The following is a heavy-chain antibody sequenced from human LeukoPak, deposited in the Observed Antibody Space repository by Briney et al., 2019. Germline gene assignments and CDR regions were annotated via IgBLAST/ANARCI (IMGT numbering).Heavy chain of an antibody. CDR3: ARGYSSSWNYFDH. CDR2: INHSGST. Sequence: SETLSLTCAMYGVSFSGYYWSWIRQPPGKGLEWIGEINHSGSTSYNPSLQSRVTMSGDTSKNQFSLKLTSVTAADTAVYYCARGYSSSWNYFDHWGQGTLVTVSS. J-gene: IGHJ4*02. CDR1: GVSFSGYY. D-gene: IGHD6-13*01. V-gene: IGHV4-34*01.